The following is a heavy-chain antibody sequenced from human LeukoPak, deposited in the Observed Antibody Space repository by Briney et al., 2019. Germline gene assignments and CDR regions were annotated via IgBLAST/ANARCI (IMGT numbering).Heavy chain of an antibody. CDR3: ARDWRYCSGGSCYRGGYYFDY. Sequence: GGSLRLSCAASGFTFSSYGMHWVRQAPGKGLEWVAVIWYDGSNKYYADSVKGRFTISRDNSKNTLYLRMNSLRAEDMAVYYCARDWRYCSGGSCYRGGYYFDYWGQGTLVTVSS. J-gene: IGHJ4*02. CDR1: GFTFSSYG. D-gene: IGHD2-15*01. V-gene: IGHV3-33*01. CDR2: IWYDGSNK.